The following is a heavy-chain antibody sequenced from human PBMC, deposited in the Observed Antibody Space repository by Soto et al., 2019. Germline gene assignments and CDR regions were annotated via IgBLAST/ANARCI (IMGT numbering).Heavy chain of an antibody. CDR1: GYTFSSYA. J-gene: IGHJ5*02. CDR3: ARDFGGFDP. V-gene: IGHV1-3*05. D-gene: IGHD3-3*01. Sequence: QVQLVQSGAEEKKPGASVKVSCKASGYTFSSYAMHWVRQAPGQRLEWMGWINAGNGNRKYSQKFQGRVTITRDTSGSTAYMELSSLRSEDTAVYYCARDFGGFDPWGQGTLVTVSS. CDR2: INAGNGNR.